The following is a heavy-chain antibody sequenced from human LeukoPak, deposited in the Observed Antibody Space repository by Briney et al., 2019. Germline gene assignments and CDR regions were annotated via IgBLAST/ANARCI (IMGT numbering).Heavy chain of an antibody. D-gene: IGHD3-22*01. J-gene: IGHJ4*02. CDR1: GYTFTGYY. Sequence: GASVKVSCKASGYTFTGYYMHWVRQAPGQGLEWMGWINPNSGGTNYAQKFQGRVTMTRDTSISTAYMELSRLSSDDTAVYYCARALHYYDSSGQHPTFGYWGQGTLVTVSS. V-gene: IGHV1-2*02. CDR3: ARALHYYDSSGQHPTFGY. CDR2: INPNSGGT.